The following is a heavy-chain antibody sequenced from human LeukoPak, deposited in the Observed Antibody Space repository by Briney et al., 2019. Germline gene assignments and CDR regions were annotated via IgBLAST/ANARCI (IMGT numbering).Heavy chain of an antibody. Sequence: GGSLRLSCAASGFTFSSYWMSWVRQAPGKGLEWVANIKQDGSEKYYVDSVKGRFTISRDNAKNSLYLQMNSLRAEDTAVYYCAREKWATVTSRVFDYWGQGTLVTASS. J-gene: IGHJ4*02. D-gene: IGHD4-17*01. CDR2: IKQDGSEK. V-gene: IGHV3-7*01. CDR3: AREKWATVTSRVFDY. CDR1: GFTFSSYW.